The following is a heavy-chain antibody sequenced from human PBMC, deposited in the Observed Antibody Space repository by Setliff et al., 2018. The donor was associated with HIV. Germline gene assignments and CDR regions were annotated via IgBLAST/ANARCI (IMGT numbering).Heavy chain of an antibody. D-gene: IGHD5-12*01. CDR1: GGSINNYF. J-gene: IGHJ6*03. V-gene: IGHV4-59*01. Sequence: PSETLSLTCTVSGGSINNYFWSWIRQPPGKGLEWLGCLYYTVRANYNPSLKSRLTVSVDTSKNQFSLKLSSVTAADTAVYYCARDGYNYKKGTSYMDVWGKGTTVTVSS. CDR3: ARDGYNYKKGTSYMDV. CDR2: LYYTVRA.